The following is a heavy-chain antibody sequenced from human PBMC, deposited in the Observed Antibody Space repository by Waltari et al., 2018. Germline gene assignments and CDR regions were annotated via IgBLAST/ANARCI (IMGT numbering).Heavy chain of an antibody. CDR3: ARYYYGSEDWFDP. Sequence: QVQLQQWGAGLLKPSETLSLTCAVYGGSFSGYYWSWIRQPPGKGLEWIGEINHSGSTNYNPSLKSRVTISVDTSKNQFSLKLSSVTAADTAVYYCARYYYGSEDWFDPWGQGTLVTVSS. D-gene: IGHD3-10*01. J-gene: IGHJ5*02. CDR1: GGSFSGYY. V-gene: IGHV4-34*01. CDR2: INHSGST.